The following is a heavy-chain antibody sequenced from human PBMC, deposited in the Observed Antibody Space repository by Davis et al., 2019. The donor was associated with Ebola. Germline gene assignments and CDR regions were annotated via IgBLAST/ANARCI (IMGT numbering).Heavy chain of an antibody. D-gene: IGHD4-17*01. V-gene: IGHV4-59*01. CDR3: ARADGDYVHFDY. CDR1: GGSISSYY. CDR2: IYYSGST. Sequence: SETLSLTCTVSGGSISSYYWSRIRQPPGKGLEWIGYIYYSGSTTYNPSLRSRVTISVDTSKTQFSLKVSSVTAADTAVYYCARADGDYVHFDYWGQGILVTVSS. J-gene: IGHJ4*02.